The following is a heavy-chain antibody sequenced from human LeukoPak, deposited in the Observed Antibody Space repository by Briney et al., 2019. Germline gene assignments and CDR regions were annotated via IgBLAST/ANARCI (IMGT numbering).Heavy chain of an antibody. V-gene: IGHV1-46*01. D-gene: IGHD1-7*01. CDR1: GYTFASYF. CDR2: LNPSDGST. Sequence: WASVKVSCKASGYTFASYFIHWVRQAPGQGLDWVGVLNPSDGSTTYAQKFQGRVTMTRDTSTSTVYMDLNSLRSEDTAVFYCARDLGSGQPGTIPGGLDYWGQGTLVTVSA. CDR3: ARDLGSGQPGTIPGGLDY. J-gene: IGHJ4*02.